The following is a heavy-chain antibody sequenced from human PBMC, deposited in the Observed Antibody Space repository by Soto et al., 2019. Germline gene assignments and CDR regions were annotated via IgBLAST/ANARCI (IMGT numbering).Heavy chain of an antibody. CDR3: AASCVGCGGFNYYGMDV. CDR1: GGSISSGGYY. CDR2: IYYSGST. V-gene: IGHV4-31*03. J-gene: IGHJ6*02. Sequence: QVQLQESGPGLVKPSQTLSLTCTVSGGSISSGGYYWSWIRQHPGKVLEWIGYIYYSGSTYYNPSLKSRVTISVDTSKNHFSLKLSSVTAADTAVYYCAASCVGCGGFNYYGMDVWGQGTTVTVSS. D-gene: IGHD2-21*01.